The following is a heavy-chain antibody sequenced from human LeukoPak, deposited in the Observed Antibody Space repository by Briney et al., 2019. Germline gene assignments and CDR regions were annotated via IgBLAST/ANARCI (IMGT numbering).Heavy chain of an antibody. V-gene: IGHV3-21*01. D-gene: IGHD6-6*01. Sequence: GGSLRLSCAASGFTLSSYSMNWVRQAPGKGLEWVSSISSSGSYIYYADSVKGRFTISRDNAKNSLYLQMNSLRAEDTAVYYCARDRTGIAARYFDYWGQGTLVTVSS. CDR2: ISSSGSYI. CDR3: ARDRTGIAARYFDY. CDR1: GFTLSSYS. J-gene: IGHJ4*02.